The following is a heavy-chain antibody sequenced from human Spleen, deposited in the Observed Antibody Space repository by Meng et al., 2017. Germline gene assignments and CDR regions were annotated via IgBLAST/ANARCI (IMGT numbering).Heavy chain of an antibody. J-gene: IGHJ4*02. CDR1: GYTFTGYY. V-gene: IGHV1-2*06. CDR2: INPNSGGA. Sequence: ASVKVSCKASGYTFTGYYMHWVRQAPGQGLEWMGRINPNSGGANYAQKFQGRVTITRNTSISTAYMELSSLRSEDTAVYYCARDSGSYFAYWGQGALVTVSS. CDR3: ARDSGSYFAY. D-gene: IGHD1-26*01.